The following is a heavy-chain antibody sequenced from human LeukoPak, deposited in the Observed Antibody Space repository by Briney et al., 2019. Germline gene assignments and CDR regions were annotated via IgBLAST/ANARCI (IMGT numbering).Heavy chain of an antibody. Sequence: PGGSLRLSCAASGFTFSSYAMSWVRQAPGKGLEWVSAISGSGGSTYYADSVKGRLTISRDNSKNTLYLQMNSLRAEDTAVYYCAKVPFIAVAGPSFDYWGQGTLVTVSS. V-gene: IGHV3-23*01. CDR3: AKVPFIAVAGPSFDY. CDR2: ISGSGGST. CDR1: GFTFSSYA. J-gene: IGHJ4*02. D-gene: IGHD6-19*01.